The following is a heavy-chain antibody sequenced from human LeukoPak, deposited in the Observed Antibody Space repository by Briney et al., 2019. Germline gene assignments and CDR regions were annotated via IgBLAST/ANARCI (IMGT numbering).Heavy chain of an antibody. D-gene: IGHD2-8*01. CDR3: AKDLHPPRFNGGFGY. V-gene: IGHV3-23*01. CDR2: ISGSGGST. Sequence: GGSLRLSCAASGFTFSSYAMSWVRQAPGKGLEWVSAISGSGGSTYYADSVKGRFTISRDNSKNTLYLQMNSLRAEDTAVYYCAKDLHPPRFNGGFGYWGQGTLVTVSS. CDR1: GFTFSSYA. J-gene: IGHJ4*02.